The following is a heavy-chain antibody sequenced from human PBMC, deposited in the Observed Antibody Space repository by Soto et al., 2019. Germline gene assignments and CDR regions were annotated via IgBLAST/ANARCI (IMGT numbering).Heavy chain of an antibody. CDR2: MDPDSGKT. J-gene: IGHJ5*02. Sequence: QVQLVQSGAEVKKPGASVKVSCKASGYTFTSHKINWVRQATGQGLEWMGCMDPDSGKTAYVQKFQRRVTMTRNTSKGTAYMELNRLRSEDTAMYYCARKHDDYWGGFNWFDPWGQGTLVNVSS. CDR3: ARKHDDYWGGFNWFDP. CDR1: GYTFTSHK. V-gene: IGHV1-8*01. D-gene: IGHD3-3*01.